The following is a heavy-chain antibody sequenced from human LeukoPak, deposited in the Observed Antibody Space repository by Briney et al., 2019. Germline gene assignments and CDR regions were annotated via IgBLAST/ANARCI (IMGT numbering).Heavy chain of an antibody. V-gene: IGHV4-38-2*01. CDR2: IYHSVST. J-gene: IGHJ4*02. D-gene: IGHD7-27*01. Sequence: PSETLSLTCAVSGYSISSGYYWGWIRQPPGKGLEWIGSIYHSVSTYYNPSLKSRVTISVDTSKNQFSLKLSSVTAADTAVYYCARSNWAYYFDYWRQGTLVTVSS. CDR3: ARSNWAYYFDY. CDR1: GYSISSGYY.